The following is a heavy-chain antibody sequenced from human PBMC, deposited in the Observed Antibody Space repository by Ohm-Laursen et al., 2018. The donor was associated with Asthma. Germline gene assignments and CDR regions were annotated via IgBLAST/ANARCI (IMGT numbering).Heavy chain of an antibody. CDR1: GFTFTSYD. CDR3: VRDYCIDGFCSKAFDP. V-gene: IGHV3-33*08. J-gene: IGHJ5*02. CDR2: IWYGGSNK. D-gene: IGHD2-8*01. Sequence: LSLTCAASGFTFTSYDMYWVRQAPGKGLEFVAVIWYGGSNKYYADSVKGRFTISRDIAKNTLYLEMNSLRAEDTAVYYCVRDYCIDGFCSKAFDPWGQGTLVTVSS.